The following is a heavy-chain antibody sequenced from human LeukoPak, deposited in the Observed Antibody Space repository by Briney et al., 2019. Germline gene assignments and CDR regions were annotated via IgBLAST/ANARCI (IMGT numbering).Heavy chain of an antibody. CDR3: ARHEGGGARDFDY. J-gene: IGHJ4*02. D-gene: IGHD3-16*01. Sequence: TSETLSLTCTVSGGSVSSHSWSWLRQPPGKGLEWIGYINYSGSTDYNPSLESRVTISVDTSKNQFSLKLSSVTAADTAVYYCARHEGGGARDFDYWGQGTLVTVSS. CDR1: GGSVSSHS. CDR2: INYSGST. V-gene: IGHV4-59*08.